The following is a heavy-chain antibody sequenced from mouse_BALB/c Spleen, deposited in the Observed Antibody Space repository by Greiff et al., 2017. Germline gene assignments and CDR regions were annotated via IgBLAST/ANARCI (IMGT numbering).Heavy chain of an antibody. Sequence: VQLQQSGAELMKPGASVKISCKATGYTFSSYWIEWVKQRPGHGLEWIGEILPGSGSTNYNEKFKGKATFTADTSSNTAYMQLSSLTSEDSAVYYYARDDYAEGGFAYWGQGTLVTVSA. CDR3: ARDDYAEGGFAY. V-gene: IGHV1-9*01. D-gene: IGHD2-4*01. J-gene: IGHJ3*01. CDR2: ILPGSGST. CDR1: GYTFSSYW.